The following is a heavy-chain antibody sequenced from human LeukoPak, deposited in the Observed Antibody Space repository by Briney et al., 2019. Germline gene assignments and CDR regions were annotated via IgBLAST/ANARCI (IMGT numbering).Heavy chain of an antibody. CDR2: ISNSGSNT. D-gene: IGHD2-2*01. CDR1: GFTFSSYA. CDR3: AKDLAPAAY. V-gene: IGHV3-23*01. Sequence: GRSLRLSCAASGFTFSSYAMSWVRQAPGKGLEWVSAISNSGSNTYYADSVKGRFTISRDNSKNTLYLQMNSLRAEDTAVYYCAKDLAPAAYWGQGTLVTVSS. J-gene: IGHJ4*02.